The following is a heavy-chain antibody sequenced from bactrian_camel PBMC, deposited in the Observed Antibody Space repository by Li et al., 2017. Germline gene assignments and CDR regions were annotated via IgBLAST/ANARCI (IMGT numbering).Heavy chain of an antibody. CDR2: IHTGSGST. Sequence: QVQLVESGGDSVEAGGSLTLSCATAKYTYFSNCLAWFRQVPGKDREGVASIHTGSGSTNYVDSVAGRFTISQDDAKNTINLQMNSLTPEDTAVYYCAADPSRELRVGYPPYKYWGQGPRSPS. D-gene: IGHD5*01. CDR1: KYTYFSNC. J-gene: IGHJ4*01. V-gene: IGHV3S1*01. CDR3: AADPSRELRVGYPPYKY.